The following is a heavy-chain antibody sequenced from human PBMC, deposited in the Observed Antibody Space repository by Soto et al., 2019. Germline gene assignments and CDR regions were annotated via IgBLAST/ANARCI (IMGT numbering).Heavy chain of an antibody. J-gene: IGHJ6*02. D-gene: IGHD1-20*01. CDR2: IYPGDSDT. Sequence: PGESLKISCKGSGYSFTSYWIGWVRQMPGKGLEWMGIIYPGDSDTRYSPPFQGQVTISADKSISTAYLQWSSLRASDTAMYYCARHVNNPRERMDVWGQGTTVTVSS. CDR1: GYSFTSYW. CDR3: ARHVNNPRERMDV. V-gene: IGHV5-51*01.